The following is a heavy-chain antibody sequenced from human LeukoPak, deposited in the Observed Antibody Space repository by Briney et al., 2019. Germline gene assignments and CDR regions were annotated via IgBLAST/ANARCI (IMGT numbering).Heavy chain of an antibody. CDR1: GDTFTSHY. CDR2: SNPRGGST. D-gene: IGHD2-15*01. CDR3: TRSPAYCSGSTCYGHNWFDP. Sequence: ASVTVSCKSSGDTFTSHYIHWVRHAPGQGLERMGISNPRGGSTSNAQKFQGRVTMTIDPSKSPVYMELSSLRSEDTAVYYCTRSPAYCSGSTCYGHNWFDPWGQGTLVTVSS. J-gene: IGHJ5*02. V-gene: IGHV1-46*01.